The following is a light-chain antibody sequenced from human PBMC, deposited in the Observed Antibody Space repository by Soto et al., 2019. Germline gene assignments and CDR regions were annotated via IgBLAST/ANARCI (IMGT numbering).Light chain of an antibody. CDR3: QQYYDTPIT. Sequence: IVLAQSRDALAAGVGASGSVKCRASQSVLHSSNTQNSLAWYQQKPGQPPKLLIYRASTRESGVPDRFSGSGSGTDFALTISSLQAEDVAVYFCQQYYDTPITFGQGTRLEIK. J-gene: IGKJ5*01. CDR2: RAS. CDR1: QSVLHSSNTQNS. V-gene: IGKV4-1*01.